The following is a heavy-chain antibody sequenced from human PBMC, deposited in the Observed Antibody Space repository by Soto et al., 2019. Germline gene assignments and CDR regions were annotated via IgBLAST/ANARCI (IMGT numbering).Heavy chain of an antibody. J-gene: IGHJ4*02. Sequence: ASVKVSCKASGYTFTSYYMHWVRQAPGQGLEWMGIINPSGGSTSYAQKFQGRVTMTRDTSTSTVYMELSSLRSEDTAVYYCAKGQVLLWFGELLDYFASWGQGTLVTVSS. D-gene: IGHD3-10*01. CDR2: INPSGGST. CDR3: AKGQVLLWFGELLDYFAS. V-gene: IGHV1-46*01. CDR1: GYTFTSYY.